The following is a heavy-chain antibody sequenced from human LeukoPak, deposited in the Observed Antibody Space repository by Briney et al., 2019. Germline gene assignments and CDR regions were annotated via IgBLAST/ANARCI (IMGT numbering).Heavy chain of an antibody. CDR2: ISSNGGST. CDR3: ARGPYYDSSGYSDY. CDR1: GFTFSSYA. D-gene: IGHD3-22*01. V-gene: IGHV3-64*01. J-gene: IGHJ4*02. Sequence: GGSLRLSCAASGFTFSSYAMHWVRQAPGKGLEYVSAISSNGGSTYYANSVKGRFTISRDNSKNTLYLQMGSLRAEDMVVYYCARGPYYDSSGYSDYWGQGTLVTVSS.